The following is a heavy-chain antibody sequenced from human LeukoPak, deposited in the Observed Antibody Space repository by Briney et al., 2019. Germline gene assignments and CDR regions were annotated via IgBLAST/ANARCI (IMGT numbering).Heavy chain of an antibody. D-gene: IGHD2-15*01. CDR2: IYHSGST. CDR3: VRDRQYCTGGNCYSEDLPDS. V-gene: IGHV4-4*02. Sequence: SETLSLTCAVSGGSISSSHWWSWVRQPPGKGLEWIGEIYHSGSTNYNPSLKSRITISVDMSKKQFSLKITSVTAADTAVYYCVRDRQYCTGGNCYSEDLPDSWGQGIVVAVSS. CDR1: GGSISSSHW. J-gene: IGHJ4*02.